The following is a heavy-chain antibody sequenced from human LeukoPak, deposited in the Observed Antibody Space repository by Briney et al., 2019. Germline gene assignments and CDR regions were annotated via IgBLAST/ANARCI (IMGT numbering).Heavy chain of an antibody. Sequence: ASVKVSCKASGYTFTGYYMHWVRQAPGQGLEWMGWINSNSGGTNYAQKFQGRVTMTRDTSISTAYMELSRLRSDDTAVYYCARGGGRNYDILTGYLWGQGTLVTVSS. CDR3: ARGGGRNYDILTGYL. D-gene: IGHD3-9*01. CDR2: INSNSGGT. J-gene: IGHJ4*02. CDR1: GYTFTGYY. V-gene: IGHV1-2*02.